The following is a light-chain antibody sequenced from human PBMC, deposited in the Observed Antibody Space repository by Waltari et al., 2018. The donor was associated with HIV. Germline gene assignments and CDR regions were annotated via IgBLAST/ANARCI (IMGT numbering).Light chain of an antibody. Sequence: QLVLPHSASDSASLGASVKLTCTLSSGYTAYAIAWHPQQAEKGPRYLMKVNSDGSYSRGDGIPDRFSGSSSEAERYLTISSLQSEDEADYYCQTWDTGIRVFGGVTKLTVL. CDR3: QTWDTGIRV. V-gene: IGLV4-69*01. J-gene: IGLJ3*02. CDR2: VNSDGSY. CDR1: SGYTAYA.